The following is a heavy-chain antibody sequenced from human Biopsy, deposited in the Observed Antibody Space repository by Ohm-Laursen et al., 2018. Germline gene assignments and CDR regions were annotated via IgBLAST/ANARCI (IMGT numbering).Heavy chain of an antibody. Sequence: ASVKVSCKVSGYAVTEFSMHWVRQAPGQGLEWMGSIYPNSGDTDFAQKFQGRVSMTRDTSVSTAYLELSSLRSDDTAIYYCARDLLEWSLPSWGQGTLVTASS. J-gene: IGHJ4*02. D-gene: IGHD3-3*01. V-gene: IGHV1-2*02. CDR2: IYPNSGDT. CDR3: ARDLLEWSLPS. CDR1: GYAVTEFS.